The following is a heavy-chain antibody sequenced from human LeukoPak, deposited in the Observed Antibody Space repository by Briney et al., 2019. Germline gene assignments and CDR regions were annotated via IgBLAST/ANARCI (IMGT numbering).Heavy chain of an antibody. CDR3: ARGSSVVPAARSYYYYYYMDV. V-gene: IGHV1-8*03. J-gene: IGHJ6*03. Sequence: ASVKVSCKXSGYTFTSYDINWVRQATGQGLERMGWMNPNSGNTGYAQKFQGRVTITRNTSISTAYMELSSLRSEDTAVYYCARGSSVVPAARSYYYYYYMDVWGKGTTVTVSS. D-gene: IGHD2-2*01. CDR2: MNPNSGNT. CDR1: GYTFTSYD.